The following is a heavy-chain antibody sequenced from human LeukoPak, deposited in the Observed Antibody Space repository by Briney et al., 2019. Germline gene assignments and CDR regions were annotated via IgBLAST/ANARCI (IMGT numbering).Heavy chain of an antibody. CDR2: INHSGST. D-gene: IGHD7-27*01. V-gene: IGHV4-39*07. Sequence: PSETLSLTCTVSGGSISSSTYYWSWIRQPPGKGLEWIGEINHSGSTNYNPSLKSRVTLSVETPKNQFSLKVSSVTAADTAVYYCARLNIDWGWPWDYWGQGTLVTVSS. J-gene: IGHJ4*02. CDR3: ARLNIDWGWPWDY. CDR1: GGSISSSTYY.